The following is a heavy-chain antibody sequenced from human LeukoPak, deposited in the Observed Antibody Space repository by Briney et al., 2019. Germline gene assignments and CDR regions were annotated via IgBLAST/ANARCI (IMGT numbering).Heavy chain of an antibody. Sequence: GRSLRLSRAAPGFTLTSYGMHWVRQAPGKGLQTLALIWYAGRNKYYADSVKGRFTISRDNSKNTLYLQMNSLRAEDTAVYYCARDRVRGVNHHGNGMDVWGQGTTVTVSS. V-gene: IGHV3-33*01. CDR3: ARDRVRGVNHHGNGMDV. J-gene: IGHJ6*02. D-gene: IGHD3-10*01. CDR2: IWYAGRNK. CDR1: GFTLTSYG.